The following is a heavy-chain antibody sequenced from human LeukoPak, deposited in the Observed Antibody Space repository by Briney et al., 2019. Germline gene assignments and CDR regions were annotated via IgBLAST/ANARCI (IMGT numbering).Heavy chain of an antibody. CDR3: AKGALGYCSGGSCRGGDY. CDR2: ISGSGGST. D-gene: IGHD2-15*01. V-gene: IGHV3-23*01. Sequence: GGSLRLSCAASGFTFSSYAMSWVRQAPGKGLEWVSAISGSGGSTYYADSVKGRFTISRDNSKNTLYLQMNSLRAEDTAVYYCAKGALGYCSGGSCRGGDYWGQGTLVSVSS. J-gene: IGHJ4*02. CDR1: GFTFSSYA.